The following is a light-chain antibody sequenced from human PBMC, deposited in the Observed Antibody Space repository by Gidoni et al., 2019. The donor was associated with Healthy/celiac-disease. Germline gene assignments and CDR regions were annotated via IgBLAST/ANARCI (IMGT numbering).Light chain of an antibody. CDR3: QQYDNLPLT. J-gene: IGKJ4*01. CDR1: KDISNY. Sequence: DIQMTQSPSSLSASVGDRVTITCQASKDISNYLNWYQHKPGKAPKLLIYDASNLETGVPSRFSGSGSGTDFTFTISSLQPEDIATYYCQQYDNLPLTFGGGTKVEIK. CDR2: DAS. V-gene: IGKV1-33*01.